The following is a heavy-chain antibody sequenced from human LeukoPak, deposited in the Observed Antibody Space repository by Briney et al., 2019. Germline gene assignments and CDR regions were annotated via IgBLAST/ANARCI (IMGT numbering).Heavy chain of an antibody. CDR2: IYYSGST. V-gene: IGHV4-39*01. D-gene: IGHD3-3*01. Sequence: MSSGTLSLTCTVSGGSISRSSYYWGWIRQPPGKGLEWIGSIYYSGSTYYNPSLKSRVTISVDTSKNQFSLKLSSVTAADTAVYYCAGNTWNYDFRSGYLGVFSYWGQGTLVTVSS. CDR1: GGSISRSSYY. J-gene: IGHJ4*02. CDR3: AGNTWNYDFRSGYLGVFSY.